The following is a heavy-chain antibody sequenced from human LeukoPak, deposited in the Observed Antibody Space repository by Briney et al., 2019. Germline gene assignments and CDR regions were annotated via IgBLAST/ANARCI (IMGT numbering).Heavy chain of an antibody. CDR3: ARGRGSSGWYRGGDYFDY. CDR2: INHSGST. J-gene: IGHJ4*02. V-gene: IGHV4-38-2*02. CDR1: GYSISSGYY. Sequence: SETLSLTCTVSGYSISSGYYWGWIRQPPGKGLEWIGEINHSGSTNYNPSLKSRVTISVDTSKNQFSLKLSSVTAADTAVYYCARGRGSSGWYRGGDYFDYWGQGTLVTVSS. D-gene: IGHD6-19*01.